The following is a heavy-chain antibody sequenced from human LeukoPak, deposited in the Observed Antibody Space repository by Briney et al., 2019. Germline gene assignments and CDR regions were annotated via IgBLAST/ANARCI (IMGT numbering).Heavy chain of an antibody. CDR3: ARDGGVTKSSHLGFDY. J-gene: IGHJ4*02. D-gene: IGHD3-16*01. CDR1: GFTFSTYT. V-gene: IGHV3-48*02. Sequence: SGGSLRLSCAASGFTFSTYTMYWVRQAPGKGLEWVSYISSSSSTIYYADSVKGRLTVSRDNAKNSLYLQMNSLRDDDTAVYYCARDGGVTKSSHLGFDYWGQGTLVTVSS. CDR2: ISSSSSTI.